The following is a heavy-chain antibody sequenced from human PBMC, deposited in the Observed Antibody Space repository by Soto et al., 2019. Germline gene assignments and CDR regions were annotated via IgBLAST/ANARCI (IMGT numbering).Heavy chain of an antibody. D-gene: IGHD2-15*01. CDR3: ARERSVGYCITPTCPNPFYYYAMDV. CDR2: IIPIFGTP. Sequence: QVQLVQSGAEVKKPGSSLKVSCKASGGTFTNYAFSWVRQAPGQGPEWMGGIIPIFGTPDYAQKFQGRVIITADESTRTVSMELNSLRSDDTAVYYCARERSVGYCITPTCPNPFYYYAMDVWGQGTTVTVSS. CDR1: GGTFTNYA. J-gene: IGHJ6*02. V-gene: IGHV1-69*12.